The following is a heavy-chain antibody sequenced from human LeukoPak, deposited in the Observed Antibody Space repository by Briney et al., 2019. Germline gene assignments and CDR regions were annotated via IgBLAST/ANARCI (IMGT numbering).Heavy chain of an antibody. CDR1: GFTFSSYW. CDR3: ARARELRRYFGY. CDR2: IKLDGSDK. J-gene: IGHJ4*02. D-gene: IGHD1-26*01. Sequence: GGSLRLSCAASGFTFSSYWMSWVRQAPGKGLEWVANIKLDGSDKYYVDSVKGRFTISRDNARNSLYLQMNSLRAEDTAVYYCARARELRRYFGYWGQGTLVTVSS. V-gene: IGHV3-7*01.